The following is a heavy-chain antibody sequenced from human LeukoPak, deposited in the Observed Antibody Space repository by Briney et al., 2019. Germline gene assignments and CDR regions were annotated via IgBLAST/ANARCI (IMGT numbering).Heavy chain of an antibody. J-gene: IGHJ1*01. Sequence: GGSLRLSCVASGFTFSSYYMSWIRQAPGKGLEWISYMNSFGTTNYHADSVKGRFTISRDNAKNSLYLQMDSLRAEDTAVYYCARGYYNTSGYPLFQHWGQGTLVTVSS. CDR3: ARGYYNTSGYPLFQH. V-gene: IGHV3-11*01. D-gene: IGHD3-22*01. CDR1: GFTFSSYY. CDR2: MNSFGTTN.